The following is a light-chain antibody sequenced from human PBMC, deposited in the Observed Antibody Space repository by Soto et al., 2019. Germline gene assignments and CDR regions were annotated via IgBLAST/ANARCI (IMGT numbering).Light chain of an antibody. CDR3: AAWDDSLSVLYV. CDR2: RNN. CDR1: SSNIGSNY. Sequence: QSVLTQPPSASGTPGQRVTISCSGSSSNIGSNYVYWYQQLPGTAPKLLIYRNNQPPSGVPDRFSGSKSGTSASLAISGLRSEDEADYYCAAWDDSLSVLYVFGTGTKLTVL. J-gene: IGLJ1*01. V-gene: IGLV1-47*01.